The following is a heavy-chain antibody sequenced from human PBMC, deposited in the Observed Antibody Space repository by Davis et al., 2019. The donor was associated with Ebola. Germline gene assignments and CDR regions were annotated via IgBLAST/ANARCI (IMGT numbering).Heavy chain of an antibody. CDR2: IYDQSS. J-gene: IGHJ4*02. D-gene: IGHD6-19*01. Sequence: GESLKISCAVSGFAVSSNHMSWXXXPPPXXRSXXLLIYDQSSAYADAVRGRFIISRDKSNNTLYLQMNSLSVDDTAVYYCATTQWLREFDNWGQGTLVTVSS. CDR3: ATTQWLREFDN. CDR1: GFAVSSNH. V-gene: IGHV3-53*05.